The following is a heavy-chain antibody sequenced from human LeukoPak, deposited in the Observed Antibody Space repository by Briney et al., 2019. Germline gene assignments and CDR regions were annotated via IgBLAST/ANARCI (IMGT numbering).Heavy chain of an antibody. J-gene: IGHJ5*02. V-gene: IGHV3-48*03. CDR2: ISSSGNTV. CDR3: AKDPPGDP. Sequence: GGSLRLSCAVSGFTFSSYEMNWVRQAPGKGLEWVSYISSSGNTVYYPDSVKGRFTISRDNSKNTLYLQMNSLRAEDTAVYYCAKDPPGDPWSQGTLVTVSS. CDR1: GFTFSSYE.